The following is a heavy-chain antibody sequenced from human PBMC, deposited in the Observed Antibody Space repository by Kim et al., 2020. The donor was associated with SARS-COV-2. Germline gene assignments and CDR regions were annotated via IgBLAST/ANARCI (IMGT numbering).Heavy chain of an antibody. CDR3: ARALIAPTGTLCLDY. J-gene: IGHJ4*02. Sequence: DAVKGRLTISRDNSKNTLYLQMNSLRAEDTAVYYCARALIAPTGTLCLDYWGQGTLVTVSS. V-gene: IGHV3-30*07. D-gene: IGHD6-13*01.